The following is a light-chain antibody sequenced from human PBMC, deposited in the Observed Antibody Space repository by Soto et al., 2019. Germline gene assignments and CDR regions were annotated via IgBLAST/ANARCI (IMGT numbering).Light chain of an antibody. CDR1: SSDVGGYNY. CDR3: SSYVGTNSYV. Sequence: QSALTQPPSASGSPGQSVTISCTGTSSDVGGYNYVSWYQHHPGKAPKLIIYEVYKRPSGVPGRFSGSKSGNTAALTVSGLQAEDEADYYCSSYVGTNSYVFGTGTKLTVL. CDR2: EVY. V-gene: IGLV2-8*01. J-gene: IGLJ1*01.